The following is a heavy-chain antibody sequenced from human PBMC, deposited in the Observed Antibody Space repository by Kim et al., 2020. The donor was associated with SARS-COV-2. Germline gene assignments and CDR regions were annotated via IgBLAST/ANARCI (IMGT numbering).Heavy chain of an antibody. CDR1: GFTFSSYA. J-gene: IGHJ5*02. V-gene: IGHV3-30*04. CDR3: ARDGNVLRYFDWLFPSGRDNWFDP. D-gene: IGHD3-9*01. CDR2: ISYDGSNK. Sequence: GRSLRLSCAASGFTFSSYAMHWVRQAPGKGLEWVAVISYDGSNKYYADSVKGRFTISRDNSKNTLYLQMNSLRAEDTAVYYCARDGNVLRYFDWLFPSGRDNWFDPWGQGTLVTVSS.